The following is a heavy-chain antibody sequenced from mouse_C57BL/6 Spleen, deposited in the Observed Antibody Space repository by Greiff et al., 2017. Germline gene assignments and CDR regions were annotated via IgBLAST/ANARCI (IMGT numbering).Heavy chain of an antibody. CDR3: ARNGGNYDWFAY. CDR1: GFSLTSYG. V-gene: IGHV2-2*01. D-gene: IGHD2-1*01. J-gene: IGHJ3*01. CDR2: IWSGGST. Sequence: VKLMESGPGLVQPSPSLSITCTASGFSLTSYGVHWVRQSPGKGLEWLGVIWSGGSTDYNAAFISRLSISKDNSKSQVFFKMNSLQADDAAIYYCARNGGNYDWFAYWGQGTLVTVSA.